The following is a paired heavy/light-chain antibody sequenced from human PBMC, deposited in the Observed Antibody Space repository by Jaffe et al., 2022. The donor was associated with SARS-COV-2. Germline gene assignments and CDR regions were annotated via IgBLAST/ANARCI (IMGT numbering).Heavy chain of an antibody. V-gene: IGHV4-39*01. Sequence: QLQLQESGPGLVKPSETLSLTCTVSGGSISSSSYYWGWIRQPPGKGLEWIGSIYYSGSTYYNPSLKSRVTISVDTSKNQFSLKLSSVTAADTAVYYCARQSYYYDSSGYYYGHFQHWGQGTLVTVSS. CDR1: GGSISSSSYY. D-gene: IGHD3-22*01. CDR2: IYYSGST. CDR3: ARQSYYYDSSGYYYGHFQH. J-gene: IGHJ1*01.
Light chain of an antibody. CDR2: DDS. Sequence: SYVLTQPPSVSVAPGQTARITCGGNNIGSKSVHWYQQKPGQAPVLVVYDDSDRPSGIPERFSGSNSGNTATLTISRVEAGDEADYYCQVWDSSSDHPYVVFGGGTKLTVL. J-gene: IGLJ2*01. CDR1: NIGSKS. CDR3: QVWDSSSDHPYVV. V-gene: IGLV3-21*02.